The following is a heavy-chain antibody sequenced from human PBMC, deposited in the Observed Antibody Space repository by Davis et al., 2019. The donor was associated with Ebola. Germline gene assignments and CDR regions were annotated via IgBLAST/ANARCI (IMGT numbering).Heavy chain of an antibody. J-gene: IGHJ4*02. D-gene: IGHD6-6*01. CDR1: GFTVSSNY. CDR3: ARVRKQLVLGTDY. CDR2: INHSGST. Sequence: ESLKISCAASGFTVSSNYMSWVRQPPGKGLEWIGEINHSGSTNYNPSLKSRVTISVDTSKNQFSLKLSSVTAADTAVYYCARVRKQLVLGTDYWGQGTLVTVSS. V-gene: IGHV4-34*01.